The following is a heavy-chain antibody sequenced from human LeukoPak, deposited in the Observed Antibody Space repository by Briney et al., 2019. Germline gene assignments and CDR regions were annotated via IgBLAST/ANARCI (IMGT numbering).Heavy chain of an antibody. J-gene: IGHJ4*02. CDR3: ARHEGPGFTAMVPTN. CDR2: IYPGDSDT. D-gene: IGHD5-18*01. CDR1: GYSFTSYW. Sequence: GESLKISCKGSGYSFTSYWIGWVRQMPGKGLEWMGIIYPGDSDTRYSPSFQGQVTISADKSISTAYLQWSSLKASDTAMYYCARHEGPGFTAMVPTNWGQGTLVTVSS. V-gene: IGHV5-51*01.